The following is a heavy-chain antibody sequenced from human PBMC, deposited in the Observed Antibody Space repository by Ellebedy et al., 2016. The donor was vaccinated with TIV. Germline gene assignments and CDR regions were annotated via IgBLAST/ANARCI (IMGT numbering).Heavy chain of an antibody. CDR3: ARVWNSKGELRSRPLS. J-gene: IGHJ4*02. V-gene: IGHV3-21*01. CDR2: ISSSSSYI. Sequence: GGSLRLSXAASGFTFSSYSMNWVRQAPGKGLEWVSSISSSSSYIYYADSVKGRFTISRDNAKNSLYLQMNSLRAEDTAVYYCARVWNSKGELRSRPLSWGQGTLVTVSS. D-gene: IGHD1-26*01. CDR1: GFTFSSYS.